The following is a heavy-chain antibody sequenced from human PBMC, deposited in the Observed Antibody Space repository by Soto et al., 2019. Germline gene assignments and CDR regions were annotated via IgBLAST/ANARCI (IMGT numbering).Heavy chain of an antibody. Sequence: PSETLSLTSSVSGGSISSGYYYWSWIRKSAGKGLEWIGRIYATGTTDYNPSLKSRVMMSVDTSKKQFSLKLRSVTAADTAVYYCVRDGTKTLRDWFDPWGQGISVTVAS. D-gene: IGHD1-1*01. V-gene: IGHV4-61*02. CDR3: VRDGTKTLRDWFDP. CDR2: IYATGTT. J-gene: IGHJ5*02. CDR1: GGSISSGYYY.